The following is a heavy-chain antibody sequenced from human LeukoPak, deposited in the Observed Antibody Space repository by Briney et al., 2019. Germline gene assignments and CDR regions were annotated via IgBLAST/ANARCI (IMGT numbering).Heavy chain of an antibody. CDR2: ISGSGGST. CDR1: GFTFSSYA. Sequence: SGGSLRLSCPASGFTFSSYAMSWVRQAPGKGLEWVSVISGSGGSTYYADSVKGRFTISRDNAKNSLYLQMNSLRAEDTAVYYCAELGITMIGGVWGKGTTVTISS. D-gene: IGHD3-10*02. J-gene: IGHJ6*04. V-gene: IGHV3-23*01. CDR3: AELGITMIGGV.